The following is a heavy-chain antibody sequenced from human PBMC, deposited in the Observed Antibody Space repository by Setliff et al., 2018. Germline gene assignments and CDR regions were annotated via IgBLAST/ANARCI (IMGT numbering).Heavy chain of an antibody. CDR2: ANSDGSST. D-gene: IGHD1-1*01. CDR3: ATRLGDF. J-gene: IGHJ4*02. Sequence: GGSLRLSCTASGLTFAGAWMNWVRQAPGKGLVWVSRANSDGSSTIYADSVKGRFTISRDNAKNSLYLQMNSLRAEDTAVYFCATRLGDFWGQGTLVTVSS. CDR1: GLTFAGAW. V-gene: IGHV3-74*01.